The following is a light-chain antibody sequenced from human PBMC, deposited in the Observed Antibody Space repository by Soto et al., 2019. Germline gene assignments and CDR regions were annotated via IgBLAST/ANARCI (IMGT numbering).Light chain of an antibody. V-gene: IGLV2-14*02. CDR2: EGH. CDR1: SGYVGTYSL. Sequence: QSVLAQPASVSGSPGQSITISCTGASGYVGTYSLVSWYQQHPGKAPKVVIYEGHKRPSGVPDRFSGSTSVNTASLTISGLQTDDEADYYCQSYDSSLSGYVFGTGTKLTVL. CDR3: QSYDSSLSGYV. J-gene: IGLJ1*01.